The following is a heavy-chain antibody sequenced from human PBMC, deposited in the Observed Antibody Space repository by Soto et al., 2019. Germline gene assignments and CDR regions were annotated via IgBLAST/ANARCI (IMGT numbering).Heavy chain of an antibody. J-gene: IGHJ5*02. Sequence: PSETLSLTCTVSGGSISSGDYYWSWIRQPPGKGLEWIGYIYYSGSTYYNPSLKSRVTISVDTSKNQFSLKLSSVTAADTAVYYCARGGRRCSGGSCYQNWFDPWGQGTLVTVSS. CDR3: ARGGRRCSGGSCYQNWFDP. V-gene: IGHV4-30-4*01. CDR2: IYYSGST. CDR1: GGSISSGDYY. D-gene: IGHD2-15*01.